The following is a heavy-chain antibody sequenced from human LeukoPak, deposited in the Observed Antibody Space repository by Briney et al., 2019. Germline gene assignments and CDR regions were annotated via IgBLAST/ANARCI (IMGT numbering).Heavy chain of an antibody. V-gene: IGHV1-8*01. CDR3: ARAGDSGYNYYYYYMDV. Sequence: ASVEVSCKASGYTFTSYDINWVRRTTGRGLEWMRWMNPNSGNTGYAQKFQGRVTMTRNTSISTAYMELSSLRSEDTAVHYCARAGDSGYNYYYYYMDVWGQRTTVSVSS. CDR2: MNPNSGNT. CDR1: GYTFTSYD. J-gene: IGHJ6*03. D-gene: IGHD5-12*01.